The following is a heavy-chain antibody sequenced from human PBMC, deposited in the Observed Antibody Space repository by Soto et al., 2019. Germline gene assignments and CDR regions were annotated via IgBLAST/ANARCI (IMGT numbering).Heavy chain of an antibody. D-gene: IGHD2-21*01. V-gene: IGHV1-18*01. Sequence: GASVKVSCKASGYIFNKYGFNWVRQAPGQGLEWMGRISAFNGYTNFAQKFQGRVTLTTDTSTSTAYMELSSLRSDDTAIYYCARGRGVVIPAGTPDAFDVWGQGTMVTVSS. CDR1: GYIFNKYG. CDR3: ARGRGVVIPAGTPDAFDV. CDR2: ISAFNGYT. J-gene: IGHJ3*01.